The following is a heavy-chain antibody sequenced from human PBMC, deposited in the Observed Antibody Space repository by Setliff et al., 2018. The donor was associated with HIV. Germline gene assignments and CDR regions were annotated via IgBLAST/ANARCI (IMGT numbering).Heavy chain of an antibody. Sequence: ASVKVSCKASGYTFTANYMHWVRQAPGQGLEWMGWINPSTGGTRFAQKFQGRVTMTRDTFITTAYMELSSLRSDDTAVYYCARMGESPPHSSSWYYWGQGTLVTVSS. J-gene: IGHJ4*02. CDR3: ARMGESPPHSSSWYY. D-gene: IGHD6-13*01. CDR1: GYTFTANY. CDR2: INPSTGGT. V-gene: IGHV1-2*02.